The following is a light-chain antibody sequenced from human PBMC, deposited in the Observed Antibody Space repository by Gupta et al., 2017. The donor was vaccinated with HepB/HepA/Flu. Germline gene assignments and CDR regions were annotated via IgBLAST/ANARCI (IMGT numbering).Light chain of an antibody. CDR1: QGISSY. V-gene: IGKV1-8*01. CDR3: HQDYGYPQVT. Sequence: AIRMTQSPSSFSASTGDRVTIPCRASQGISSYLASYQQKPRKAPKRLVSAGSTWQSGVTPRFSGSGDGKHVGLTISCRLEEDFAAYYCHQDYGYPQVTFGQGTRVEI. CDR2: AGS. J-gene: IGKJ5*01.